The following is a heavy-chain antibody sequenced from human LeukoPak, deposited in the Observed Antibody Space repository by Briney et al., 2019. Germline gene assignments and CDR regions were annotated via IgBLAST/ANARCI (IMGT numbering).Heavy chain of an antibody. CDR1: GYPFTTYY. Sequence: VSVKVSCKASGYPFTTYYMHWVRQAPGQGLEWMGRINPIGGSTSYAQKFQGRVTMTRDKSTSTVFMELSSLTSEDTAVYYCARADGGNSPFDYWGQGTLVTVSS. CDR2: INPIGGST. CDR3: ARADGGNSPFDY. D-gene: IGHD4-23*01. J-gene: IGHJ4*02. V-gene: IGHV1-46*01.